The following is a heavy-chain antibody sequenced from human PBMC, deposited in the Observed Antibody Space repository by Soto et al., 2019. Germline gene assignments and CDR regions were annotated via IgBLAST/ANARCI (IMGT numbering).Heavy chain of an antibody. Sequence: ASVKVSCKASGYTFTAYYMHWVRQTPGQGLEWMGQINPNSGDTKYAQKLQGRVTMTTDTSTSTAYMELRSLRSDDTAVYYCARVRLWLLGWFDPWGQGTLVTVSS. J-gene: IGHJ5*02. CDR3: ARVRLWLLGWFDP. D-gene: IGHD5-18*01. CDR2: INPNSGDT. V-gene: IGHV1-2*06. CDR1: GYTFTAYY.